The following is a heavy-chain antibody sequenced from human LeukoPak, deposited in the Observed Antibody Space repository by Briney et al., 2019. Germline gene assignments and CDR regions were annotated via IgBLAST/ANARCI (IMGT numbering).Heavy chain of an antibody. Sequence: PGGSLRLSCATSGVTFVDYGLSWVRRAPGKGLEWLCAINYNGAITDYADSVKGRFTISRDNAKNALYLQMNSLRAEDTAIYYCARVMMGATVTTFHYYCMDVWGVGTTVTVSS. CDR3: ARVMMGATVTTFHYYCMDV. J-gene: IGHJ6*03. V-gene: IGHV3-20*04. D-gene: IGHD4-11*01. CDR2: INYNGAIT. CDR1: GVTFVDYG.